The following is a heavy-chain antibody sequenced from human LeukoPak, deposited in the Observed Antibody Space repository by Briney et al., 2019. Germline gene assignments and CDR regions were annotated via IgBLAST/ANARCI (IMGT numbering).Heavy chain of an antibody. D-gene: IGHD5-18*01. Sequence: PGGSLRLSCAASGFTFDDYAMHWVRQAPGKGLEWVSGISWNSGSIGYADSVKGRFTISRDNAKNSLYLQMNSLRAEDMALYYCVKEMDSYGYLRRPFDYWGQGTLVTVSS. CDR3: VKEMDSYGYLRRPFDY. CDR1: GFTFDDYA. CDR2: ISWNSGSI. J-gene: IGHJ4*02. V-gene: IGHV3-9*03.